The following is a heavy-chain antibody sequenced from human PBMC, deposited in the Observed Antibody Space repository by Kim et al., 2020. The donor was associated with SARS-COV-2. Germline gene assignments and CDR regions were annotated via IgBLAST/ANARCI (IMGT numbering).Heavy chain of an antibody. CDR3: ATTKPLPLIVVVPVATFDY. Sequence: ASVKVSCKVSGHTLTELSMHWVRQAPGKGLEWMGGFDPEDGETIYAQKFQGRVTMTEDTSTDTAYMELSSLRSEDTAVYYCATTKPLPLIVVVPVATFDYWGQGTLVTVSS. J-gene: IGHJ4*02. V-gene: IGHV1-24*01. D-gene: IGHD2-2*01. CDR1: GHTLTELS. CDR2: FDPEDGET.